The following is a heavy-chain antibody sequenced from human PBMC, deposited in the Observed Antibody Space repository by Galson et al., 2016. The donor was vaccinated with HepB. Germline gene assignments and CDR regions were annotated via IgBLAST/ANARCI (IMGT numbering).Heavy chain of an antibody. Sequence: SLRLSCAASGFRFGDFFMSWIRQAPGKGPEWLSYISSSSRNYTNYVDSVKGRFTISRDNAKNLLFLQMNSLRVADTAVYYCARDGREGAVAEGDFDHWGQGVLVTVS. CDR3: ARDGREGAVAEGDFDH. J-gene: IGHJ4*02. CDR1: GFRFGDFF. D-gene: IGHD6-19*01. CDR2: ISSSSRNYT. V-gene: IGHV3-11*06.